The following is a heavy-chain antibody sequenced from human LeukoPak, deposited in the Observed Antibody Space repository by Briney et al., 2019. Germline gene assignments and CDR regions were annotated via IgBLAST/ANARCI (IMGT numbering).Heavy chain of an antibody. CDR3: AKGPIGQQLVPFDY. Sequence: PGGSLRLSCAASGFTVSSNYMSWVRQAPGKGLEWVSATSNSGGATFYADSVKGRFTISRDNSKNTLYLQMNSLRAEDTAVYYCAKGPIGQQLVPFDYWGQGTLVTVSS. D-gene: IGHD6-13*01. CDR1: GFTVSSNY. CDR2: TSNSGGAT. J-gene: IGHJ4*02. V-gene: IGHV3-23*01.